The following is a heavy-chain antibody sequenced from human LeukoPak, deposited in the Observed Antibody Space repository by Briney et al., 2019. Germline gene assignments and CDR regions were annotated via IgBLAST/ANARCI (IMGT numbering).Heavy chain of an antibody. D-gene: IGHD3-9*01. Sequence: SETLSLTCTVSGGSISTYYWSWIRQPPGKGLERIGYIYDSGSTNYNPSLESRVTISLDTSKNQFSLKLSSVTAADTAVYYCARGVVYDILTGYPTLDHWGQGTLVTVSS. CDR3: ARGVVYDILTGYPTLDH. CDR1: GGSISTYY. CDR2: IYDSGST. J-gene: IGHJ4*02. V-gene: IGHV4-59*01.